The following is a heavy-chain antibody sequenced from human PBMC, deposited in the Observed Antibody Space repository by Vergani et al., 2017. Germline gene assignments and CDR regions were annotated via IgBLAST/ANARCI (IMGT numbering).Heavy chain of an antibody. D-gene: IGHD2-15*01. J-gene: IGHJ4*02. CDR1: GESIRSGSNY. CDR2: IYTGGCT. Sequence: QVKLQESGPGLLKPSQTLSLTCTVSGESIRSGSNYWRWIRQPAGTGPEWIGHIYTGGCTDLNPSFQSRGSISVDTSKSQFSLRLNSVTVADTAGYYCARSRPYCTSGSCPAIWGQGTLVTVSS. V-gene: IGHV4-61*02. CDR3: ARSRPYCTSGSCPAI.